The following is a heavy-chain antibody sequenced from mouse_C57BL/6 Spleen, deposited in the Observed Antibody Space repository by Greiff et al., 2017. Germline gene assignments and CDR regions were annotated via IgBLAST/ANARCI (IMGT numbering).Heavy chain of an antibody. CDR1: GYSFTDYN. Sequence: VQLKQSGPELVKPGASVKISCKASGYSFTDYNMNWVKQSNGKSLEWIGVINPNYGTTSYNQKFKGKATLTVDQSSSTAYMQLNSLTSEDSAVYYCARSPRPTIVTTRYFDVWGTGTTVTVSS. J-gene: IGHJ1*03. CDR2: INPNYGTT. V-gene: IGHV1-39*01. CDR3: ARSPRPTIVTTRYFDV. D-gene: IGHD2-5*01.